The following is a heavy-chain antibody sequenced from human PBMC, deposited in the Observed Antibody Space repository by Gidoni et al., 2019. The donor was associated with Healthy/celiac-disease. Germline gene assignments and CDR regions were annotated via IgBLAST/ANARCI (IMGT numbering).Heavy chain of an antibody. Sequence: QVQLQQYGPGLVKPSQTLSPTCAISGDSVPSHSAAWNWIRQSPSRGLEWLGRTYYRSKWYNDYAVSVKSRITINPDTSKNQFSLQLNSVTPEDTAVYYCASASAYSSGLYFDYWGQGTLVTVSS. CDR2: TYYRSKWYN. D-gene: IGHD6-19*01. V-gene: IGHV6-1*01. CDR3: ASASAYSSGLYFDY. CDR1: GDSVPSHSAA. J-gene: IGHJ4*02.